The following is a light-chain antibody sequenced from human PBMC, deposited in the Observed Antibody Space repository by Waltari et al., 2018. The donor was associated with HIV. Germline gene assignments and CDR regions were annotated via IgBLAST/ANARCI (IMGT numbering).Light chain of an antibody. V-gene: IGKV1-39*01. Sequence: DIQLTQSPSSLSASVGDRVTITCRASQYIGTDLHWYRQRPGQAPSLLIYSASTLESGVPSRFSGSGSGTDFTLTISSLHPEDFASYYCQQSYNTPQTFGQGTKVEVK. J-gene: IGKJ1*01. CDR2: SAS. CDR1: QYIGTD. CDR3: QQSYNTPQT.